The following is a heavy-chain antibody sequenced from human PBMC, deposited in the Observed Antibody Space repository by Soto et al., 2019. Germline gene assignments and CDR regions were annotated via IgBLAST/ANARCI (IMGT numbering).Heavy chain of an antibody. J-gene: IGHJ6*03. Sequence: QVQLVQSGAEVKKPGASVKVSCKASGYTFSSYDINWVRQATGQGLEWMGWMNPNSGDTNYPQKFQGRVTMTRNTAIATAYMELSILRSEDTAVYYCARGLKFTTPLVRGVNPYYYYYMDVWGEGTTVTVSS. D-gene: IGHD3-10*01. CDR3: ARGLKFTTPLVRGVNPYYYYYMDV. V-gene: IGHV1-8*01. CDR1: GYTFSSYD. CDR2: MNPNSGDT.